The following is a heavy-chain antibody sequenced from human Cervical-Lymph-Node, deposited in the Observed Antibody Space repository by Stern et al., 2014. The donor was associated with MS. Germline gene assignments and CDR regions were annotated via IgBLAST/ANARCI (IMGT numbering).Heavy chain of an antibody. J-gene: IGHJ6*02. CDR1: GSTFSKSA. V-gene: IGHV3-30*09. CDR2: ISHDGSNK. CDR3: VRTESFYYYDGMDV. Sequence: VLLVESGAGVVPPGRSLRLSCADSGSTFSKSAMHWVRQAPGKGLEWVAVISHDGSNKQYGDSVKGRLAISRDNSRNTLSLEIYSLRAEDTAVYYCVRTESFYYYDGMDVWGHGTTVIVSS.